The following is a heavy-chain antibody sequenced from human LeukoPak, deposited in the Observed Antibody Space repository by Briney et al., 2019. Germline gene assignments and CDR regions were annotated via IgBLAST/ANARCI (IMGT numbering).Heavy chain of an antibody. J-gene: IGHJ4*02. CDR2: ISTSSYYI. Sequence: GGSLRLSCAASGFTLRSYGMNWVRQAPGEGLEWVSYISTSSYYIYYADSVKGRFTISRDDAKNSLYLQMHSLRTEDTAVYYCARDASGSSTGLIDSWGQGTLVTVSS. CDR3: ARDASGSSTGLIDS. D-gene: IGHD1-26*01. V-gene: IGHV3-21*01. CDR1: GFTLRSYG.